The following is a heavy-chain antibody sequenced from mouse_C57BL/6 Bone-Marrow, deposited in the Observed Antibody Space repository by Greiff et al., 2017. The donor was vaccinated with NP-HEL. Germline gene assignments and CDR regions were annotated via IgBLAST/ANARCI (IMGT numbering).Heavy chain of an antibody. V-gene: IGHV10-3*01. CDR2: IRSKSSNYAT. Sequence: EVQLVESGGGLVQPKGSLKLSCAASGFTFTTYAMHWVRQAPGKGLEWVARIRSKSSNYATYYADSVKDRFTISRDYSQSMLYLQMNNLKTEETAMYYCVRDRAGRGGYFSMDYWGQGTSVTVSS. D-gene: IGHD3-1*01. J-gene: IGHJ4*01. CDR3: VRDRAGRGGYFSMDY. CDR1: GFTFTTYA.